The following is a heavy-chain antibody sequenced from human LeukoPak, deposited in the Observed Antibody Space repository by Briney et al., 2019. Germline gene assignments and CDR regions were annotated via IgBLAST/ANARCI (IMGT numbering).Heavy chain of an antibody. CDR1: GFTFSNYN. D-gene: IGHD3-9*01. V-gene: IGHV3-23*01. Sequence: GGSLRLSCVASGFTFSNYNMNWVHQAPGKGLEWVSAISGSGGSTYYADSVKGRFTISRDNSKNTLYLQMNSLRAEDTALYHCARGPRNFDWLFHAFDIWGQGTMVTVSS. CDR3: ARGPRNFDWLFHAFDI. J-gene: IGHJ3*02. CDR2: ISGSGGST.